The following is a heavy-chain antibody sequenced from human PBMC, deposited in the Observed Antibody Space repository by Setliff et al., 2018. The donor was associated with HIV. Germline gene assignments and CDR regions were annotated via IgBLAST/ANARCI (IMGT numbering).Heavy chain of an antibody. CDR3: ARQGFVPLGVHQFDS. D-gene: IGHD3-16*01. CDR1: GGYVSDSSYY. Sequence: ASETLSLTCRVSGGYVSDSSYYWGWIRQAPGKGLEWIGSMYYTESPYYNPSFINRVTISIDTSKNQFSLSLRSVTAADSAVYYCARQGFVPLGVHQFDSWGQGTLGTAPQ. J-gene: IGHJ4*02. CDR2: MYYTESP. V-gene: IGHV4-39*01.